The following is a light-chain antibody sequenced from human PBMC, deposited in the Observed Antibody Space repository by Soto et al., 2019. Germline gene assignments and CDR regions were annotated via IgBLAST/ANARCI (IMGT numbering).Light chain of an antibody. CDR1: QDISNY. Sequence: DIEMTQSPSYVSASVGDRVTITCRATQDISNYLAWNQQKPGKAPTVLIYTASSLQRGVPSRFSGSGSGPDFTLTINSLQPEDFGTYFCQQASSFPLTFGGGTKVEIK. CDR3: QQASSFPLT. J-gene: IGKJ4*01. V-gene: IGKV1-12*01. CDR2: TAS.